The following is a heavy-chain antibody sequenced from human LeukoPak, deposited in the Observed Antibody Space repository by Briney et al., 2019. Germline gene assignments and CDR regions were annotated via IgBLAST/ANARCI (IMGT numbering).Heavy chain of an antibody. CDR2: IYPGDSDT. Sequence: GESLKISCKGSGYSFTSYWIGWVRQMPGKGLERMGIIYPGDSDTKYSPSLQGQVTISADKPISTAYLQWSSLKASDTAMYYCARFTVADTNWFDPWGQGTLVTVSS. D-gene: IGHD6-19*01. V-gene: IGHV5-51*04. J-gene: IGHJ5*02. CDR3: ARFTVADTNWFDP. CDR1: GYSFTSYW.